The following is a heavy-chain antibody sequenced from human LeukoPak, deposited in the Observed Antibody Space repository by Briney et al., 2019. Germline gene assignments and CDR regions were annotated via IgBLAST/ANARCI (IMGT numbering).Heavy chain of an antibody. J-gene: IGHJ4*02. CDR1: GGSISGTPYY. V-gene: IGHV4-39*07. D-gene: IGHD3-3*01. Sequence: SETLSLTCAISGGSISGTPYYWGWIRQPPGMGLEWIGSIYYSGSPYYNPSLKSRPTISVDTSKNQFSLKLTSVTAADTAVYYCARASTIFGHFAYWGQGTLVTVSS. CDR3: ARASTIFGHFAY. CDR2: IYYSGSP.